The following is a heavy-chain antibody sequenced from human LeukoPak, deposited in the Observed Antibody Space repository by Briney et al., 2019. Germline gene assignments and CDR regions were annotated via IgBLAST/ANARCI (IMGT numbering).Heavy chain of an antibody. CDR2: ISASGGST. Sequence: GGSLRLSCAASGFTFSSYAMSWVRQAPGKGLEWVSGISASGGSTCYADSVKGRFTISRDNSKNTLYLQMNSLRAEDTAVYYCAKAPYSSGWYDYWGQGTLVTVSS. J-gene: IGHJ4*02. D-gene: IGHD6-19*01. V-gene: IGHV3-23*01. CDR1: GFTFSSYA. CDR3: AKAPYSSGWYDY.